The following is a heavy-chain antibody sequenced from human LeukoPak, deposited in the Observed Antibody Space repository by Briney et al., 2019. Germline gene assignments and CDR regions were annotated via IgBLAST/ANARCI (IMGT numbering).Heavy chain of an antibody. CDR1: RFTFSTYW. J-gene: IGHJ6*03. V-gene: IGHV3-74*01. D-gene: IGHD2-21*01. Sequence: GGSLRLSCAASRFTFSTYWMHWVRQAPGKGLVWVSRINSDGSSTGYADSVKGRFTISRDNSKNTLYLQMNSLRAEDTAVYYCAKAPIPYYYYYYYMDVWGKGTTVTISS. CDR3: AKAPIPYYYYYYYMDV. CDR2: INSDGSST.